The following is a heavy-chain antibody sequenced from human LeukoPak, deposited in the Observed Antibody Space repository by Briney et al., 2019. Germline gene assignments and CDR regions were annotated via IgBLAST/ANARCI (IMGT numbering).Heavy chain of an antibody. CDR1: GFTVSGIY. Sequence: RGRSPRLACAVFGFTVSGIYMAWVRQAPSKGLEWVSGIYSGGTTYYADSVKGRFTISRDNSKNTLFLQMNSLRADDTAVFYCARILRCYDDSGCFDYWGQGGLITVSS. D-gene: IGHD3-22*01. J-gene: IGHJ4*02. CDR3: ARILRCYDDSGCFDY. CDR2: IYSGGTT. V-gene: IGHV3-66*01.